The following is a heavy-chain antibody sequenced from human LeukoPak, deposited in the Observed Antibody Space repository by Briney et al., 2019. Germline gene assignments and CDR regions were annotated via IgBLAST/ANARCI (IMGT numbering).Heavy chain of an antibody. CDR1: GYTFTGYY. J-gene: IGHJ4*02. CDR3: VRGAVIAHFDY. D-gene: IGHD2-21*01. V-gene: IGHV1-2*02. Sequence: ASVKVSCKASGYTFTGYYIHWVRQAPGQGLEWMGWINPNNGGTKYAQKFQGRVTMTTDTSISTAYMELRGLTSDDTAVYFCVRGAVIAHFDYWGQGTLVTVSS. CDR2: INPNNGGT.